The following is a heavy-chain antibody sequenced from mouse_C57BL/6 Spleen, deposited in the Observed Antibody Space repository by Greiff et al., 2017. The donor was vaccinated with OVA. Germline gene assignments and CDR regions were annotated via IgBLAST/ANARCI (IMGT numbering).Heavy chain of an antibody. V-gene: IGHV1-64*01. CDR3: ARAPPSYDYDGVGFAY. J-gene: IGHJ3*01. CDR2: IHPNSGST. D-gene: IGHD2-4*01. Sequence: QVQLQQPGAELVKPGASVKLSCKASGYTFTSYWMHWVKQRPGQGLEWIGMIHPNSGSTNYNEKFKSKATLTVDKSSSTAYMQLSSLTSEDSAVYYGARAPPSYDYDGVGFAYWGQGTLVTVSA. CDR1: GYTFTSYW.